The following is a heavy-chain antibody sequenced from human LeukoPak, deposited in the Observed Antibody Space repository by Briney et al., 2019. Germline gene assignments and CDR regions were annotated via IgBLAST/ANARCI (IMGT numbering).Heavy chain of an antibody. V-gene: IGHV6-1*01. CDR1: GDSVSSTNGA. D-gene: IGHD6-19*01. Sequence: TSQTLSVTCAISGDSVSSTNGACHSLRQSPSRGLEWLGRTYYRSKWYPEYAVSVKGRITNSPYTSNNQFSLHLSAVTPEYTAVYYCARDVATTGWYPFDYWGQGTLVTVSA. CDR3: ARDVATTGWYPFDY. J-gene: IGHJ4*02. CDR2: TYYRSKWYP.